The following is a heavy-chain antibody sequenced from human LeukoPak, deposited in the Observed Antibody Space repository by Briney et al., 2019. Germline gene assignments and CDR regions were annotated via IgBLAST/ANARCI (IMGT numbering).Heavy chain of an antibody. V-gene: IGHV1-2*06. D-gene: IGHD3-22*01. CDR2: INPNSGGT. CDR1: GYTFTGYY. J-gene: IGHJ4*02. Sequence: ASVKVSCKASGYTFTGYYMHWLRQAPGQGLEWMGRINPNSGGTNYAQKFQSRVTMTRDTSISTAYMELSRLRSDDTAVYYCARESINYYDSSGYFDYWGQGTLVTVSS. CDR3: ARESINYYDSSGYFDY.